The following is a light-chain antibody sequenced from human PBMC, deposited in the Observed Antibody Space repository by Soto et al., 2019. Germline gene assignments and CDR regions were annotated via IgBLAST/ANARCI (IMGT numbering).Light chain of an antibody. J-gene: IGKJ5*01. CDR1: QSVHFNY. CDR2: GAS. CDR3: QHYDGSPIT. Sequence: EVVLTQSPGTLSLSPGERATLSCRASQSVHFNYLAWYQQKPGQAPRLLIYGASSRATGIPDRFRGSGSGTDFTLTISRLEPEDVAVYYCQHYDGSPITFGHGTRLEIK. V-gene: IGKV3-20*01.